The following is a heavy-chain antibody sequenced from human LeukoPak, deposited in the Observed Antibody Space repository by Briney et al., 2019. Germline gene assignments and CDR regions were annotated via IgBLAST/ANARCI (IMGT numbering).Heavy chain of an antibody. CDR3: ARDSIGNDPYYYYYMDV. CDR1: GYTFTSYA. D-gene: IGHD1-1*01. Sequence: ASVKVSCKASGYTFTSYAMNWVRQAPGQGLEWMGWINTNTGNPTYAQGFTGRFVFSLDTSVSTAYLQISSLKAEDTAVYYCARDSIGNDPYYYYYMDVWGKGTTVTVSS. J-gene: IGHJ6*03. V-gene: IGHV7-4-1*02. CDR2: INTNTGNP.